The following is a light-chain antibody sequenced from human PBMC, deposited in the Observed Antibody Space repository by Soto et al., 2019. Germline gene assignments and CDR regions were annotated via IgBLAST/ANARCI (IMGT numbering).Light chain of an antibody. Sequence: QSVLTQPPSVSGAPGQRVTISCTGSSSNIGAGYDVHWYQQLPGTAPKLLIYGNSNRPSGVPDRFSGSKSGTSTSLAITGLQAEYEADYYGQSYDSSLSGSGFGTGTKVTVL. CDR2: GNS. V-gene: IGLV1-40*01. CDR1: SSNIGAGYD. J-gene: IGLJ1*01. CDR3: QSYDSSLSGSG.